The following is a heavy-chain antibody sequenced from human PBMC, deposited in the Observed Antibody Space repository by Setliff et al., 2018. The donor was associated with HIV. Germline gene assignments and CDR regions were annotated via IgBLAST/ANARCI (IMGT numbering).Heavy chain of an antibody. V-gene: IGHV4-61*09. J-gene: IGHJ4*02. D-gene: IGHD1-1*01. CDR1: GGFISSDSFF. CDR3: ARAREGWKPFAFDY. Sequence: SETLSLTCTVSGGFISSDSFFWSWIRQPAGKGLEWIGHISATGSTNYNPSLKSRVTMSLDTSKNQFSLNLNSVTAADAAVYFCARAREGWKPFAFDYWGQGTLVTVSS. CDR2: ISATGST.